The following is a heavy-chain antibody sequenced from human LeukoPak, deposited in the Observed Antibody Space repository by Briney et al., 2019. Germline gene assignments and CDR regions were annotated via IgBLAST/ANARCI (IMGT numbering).Heavy chain of an antibody. CDR3: ARARRITIFGAAYDY. Sequence: ASVKVSCKASGYTFTSYYMHWVRQAPGQRLEWMGWINAGNGNTKYSQEFQGRVTITRDTSASTAYMELSSLRSEDMAVYYCARARRITIFGAAYDYWGQGTLVTVSS. V-gene: IGHV1-3*03. CDR2: INAGNGNT. D-gene: IGHD3-3*01. J-gene: IGHJ4*02. CDR1: GYTFTSYY.